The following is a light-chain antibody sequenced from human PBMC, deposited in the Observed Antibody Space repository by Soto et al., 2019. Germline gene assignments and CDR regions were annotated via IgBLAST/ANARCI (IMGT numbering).Light chain of an antibody. Sequence: EIVMTQSPDTLSVSPGETATLSCRASQSVNSNLAWYQQKPGQAPRLLISDEYTSAAGLPARSSGSGSGTEFTLTIRSLQSEDFAVDFCQQSNNWPKTFGQGTKVEIK. V-gene: IGKV3-15*01. CDR1: QSVNSN. CDR2: DEY. J-gene: IGKJ1*01. CDR3: QQSNNWPKT.